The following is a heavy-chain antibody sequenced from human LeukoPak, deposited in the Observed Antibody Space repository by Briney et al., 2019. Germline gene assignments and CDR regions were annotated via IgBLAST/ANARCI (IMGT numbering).Heavy chain of an antibody. CDR1: GGSISSYY. V-gene: IGHV4-59*12. CDR3: ARDPPITMVRGTYYYYGMDV. D-gene: IGHD3-10*01. CDR2: IYYSGST. Sequence: SETLSLTCTVSGGSISSYYWSWIRQPPGKGLEWIGYIYYSGSTNYNPSLKSRVTISVDTSKNQFSLKLSSVTAADTAVYYCARDPPITMVRGTYYYYGMDVWGQGTTVTVSS. J-gene: IGHJ6*02.